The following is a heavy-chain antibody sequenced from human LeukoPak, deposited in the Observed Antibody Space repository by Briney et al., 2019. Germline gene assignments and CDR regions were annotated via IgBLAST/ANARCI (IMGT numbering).Heavy chain of an antibody. J-gene: IGHJ5*02. Sequence: SETLSLTCAVYGGSFSGYYWSWIRQPPGKGLEWIGEINHSGSTNYNPSLKSRVTISVDTSKNQFSLKLSSVTAADTAVYYCARRPRVVVTARPITGFDPWGQGTLVTVSS. CDR3: ARRPRVVVTARPITGFDP. CDR1: GGSFSGYY. D-gene: IGHD2-21*02. V-gene: IGHV4-34*01. CDR2: INHSGST.